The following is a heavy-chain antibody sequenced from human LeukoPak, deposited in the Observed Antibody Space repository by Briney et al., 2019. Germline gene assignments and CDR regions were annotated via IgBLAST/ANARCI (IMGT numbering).Heavy chain of an antibody. D-gene: IGHD5-12*01. CDR1: GGSISSYY. CDR2: IYYSGST. V-gene: IGHV4-59*01. Sequence: PSETLSLTCTVSGGSISSYYWSWIRQPPGKGLEWIGYIYYSGSTNYNPSLKSRVTISVDTSKNQFSLKLSSVTAADTAVYYCARGEATIPFYYFDYWGQGTLVTVSS. CDR3: ARGEATIPFYYFDY. J-gene: IGHJ4*02.